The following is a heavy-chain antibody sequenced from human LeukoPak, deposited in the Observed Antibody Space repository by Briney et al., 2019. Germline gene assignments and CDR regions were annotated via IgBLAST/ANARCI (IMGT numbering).Heavy chain of an antibody. J-gene: IGHJ4*02. Sequence: GGSLRLSCATSGFTFSTSGMHWVRQAPGKGLEWVAVISFDGSNKYYVDSVKGRFTISRDNSKNTVYLQMNSLRAEDTAVYYCAKPPPQYYYDSSGHWGQGTLVTVSS. CDR3: AKPPPQYYYDSSGH. CDR1: GFTFSTSG. V-gene: IGHV3-30*18. CDR2: ISFDGSNK. D-gene: IGHD3-22*01.